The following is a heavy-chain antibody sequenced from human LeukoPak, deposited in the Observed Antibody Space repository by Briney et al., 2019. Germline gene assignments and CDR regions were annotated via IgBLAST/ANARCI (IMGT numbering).Heavy chain of an antibody. V-gene: IGHV4-59*01. CDR1: GGSISSYY. D-gene: IGHD6-13*01. J-gene: IGHJ3*02. Sequence: SETLSLTCTVSGGSISSYYWSWIRQPPGKGLEWIGYIYYSGSTNYNPSLKSRVTISVDTSKNQFSLKLSSVTAADTAVYYCASSFPGGGYSSSHTHAFDIWGQGTMVTVSS. CDR3: ASSFPGGGYSSSHTHAFDI. CDR2: IYYSGST.